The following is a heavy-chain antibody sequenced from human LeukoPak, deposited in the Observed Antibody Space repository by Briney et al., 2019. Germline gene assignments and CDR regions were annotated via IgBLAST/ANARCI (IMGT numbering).Heavy chain of an antibody. V-gene: IGHV3-53*01. CDR2: ISGSGGGST. CDR3: ARGENYYDSTGYDY. J-gene: IGHJ4*02. Sequence: GGSLRLSCAASGFTVSSNYMSWVRQAPGKGLEWVSVISGSGGGSTYYADSLKGRFTISRDNAKNSLYLQMNSLRAEDTAVYYCARGENYYDSTGYDYWGQGTLVTVSS. D-gene: IGHD3-22*01. CDR1: GFTVSSNY.